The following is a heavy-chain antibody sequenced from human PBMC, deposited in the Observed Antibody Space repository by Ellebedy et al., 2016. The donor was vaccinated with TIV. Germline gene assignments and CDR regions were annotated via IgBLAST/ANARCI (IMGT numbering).Heavy chain of an antibody. Sequence: GESLKISCAASGFTFSNYAMSWVRQAPGKGLEWVSTISNGGSYTYYADSVTGRFTIFRDNSKNTLYLQMNSLRVEDTAVYYCTNPRRYASSYKMDVWGQGTTVTVSS. J-gene: IGHJ6*02. CDR2: ISNGGSYT. V-gene: IGHV3-23*01. CDR1: GFTFSNYA. CDR3: TNPRRYASSYKMDV. D-gene: IGHD2-2*01.